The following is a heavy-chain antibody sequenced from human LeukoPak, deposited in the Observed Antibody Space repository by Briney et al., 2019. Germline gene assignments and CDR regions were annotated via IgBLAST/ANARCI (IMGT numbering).Heavy chain of an antibody. CDR2: INHSGST. CDR3: AGGRRPSEYYFDY. D-gene: IGHD6-6*01. Sequence: SETLSLTCAVYGGSFSGYYWSWIRQPPGKGLEWIGEINHSGSTNYNPSLKSRVTISVDTSKNQFSLKLSSVTAADTAVYYCAGGRRPSEYYFDYWGQGTLVTVSS. J-gene: IGHJ4*02. CDR1: GGSFSGYY. V-gene: IGHV4-34*01.